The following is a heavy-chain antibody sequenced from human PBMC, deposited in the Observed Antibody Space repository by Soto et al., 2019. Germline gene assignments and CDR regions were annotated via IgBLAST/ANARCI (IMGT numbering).Heavy chain of an antibody. D-gene: IGHD6-19*01. CDR1: GYNFSSYG. J-gene: IGHJ3*02. V-gene: IGHV1-18*01. CDR3: ARDLYYSSGRYFDHDAFDI. CDR2: ISPHNDRA. Sequence: QVQLVQSGADVQKPGASVKVSCKASGYNFSSYGISWVRQAPGQGLEWMGWISPHNDRAKYARRFQVRVTMTTETPTSTVYMERGSLRSDDTAVYYCARDLYYSSGRYFDHDAFDIWGQGTVVTVSS.